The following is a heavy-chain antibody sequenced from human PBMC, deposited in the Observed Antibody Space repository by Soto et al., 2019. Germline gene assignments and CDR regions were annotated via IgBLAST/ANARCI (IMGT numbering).Heavy chain of an antibody. D-gene: IGHD3-9*01. V-gene: IGHV1-3*01. CDR2: INAGNGNT. J-gene: IGHJ6*02. Sequence: ASAKVSCKASGYTFTSYAMHWVRQAPGQRLEWMGWINAGNGNTKYSQKFQGRVTITRDTSASTAYMELSSLRSEDTAVYYCARDNVGYFDWLDNYYYYYGMDVWGQGTTVTVS. CDR3: ARDNVGYFDWLDNYYYYYGMDV. CDR1: GYTFTSYA.